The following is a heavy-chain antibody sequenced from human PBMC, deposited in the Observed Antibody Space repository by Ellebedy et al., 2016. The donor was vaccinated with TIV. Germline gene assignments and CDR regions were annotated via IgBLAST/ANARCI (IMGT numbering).Heavy chain of an antibody. CDR2: LYYSGST. V-gene: IGHV4-61*01. D-gene: IGHD3-10*01. CDR1: DGSVSSVTNH. Sequence: SETLSLTCSVSDGSVSSVTNHWSWIRQPPGKGLEWIGHLYYSGSTDYSPSLKSRVTISVDTSKNQFSLKLSSVTAADTAVYYCARGGGSGRHRGLLDYWGQGTLVTVSS. CDR3: ARGGGSGRHRGLLDY. J-gene: IGHJ4*02.